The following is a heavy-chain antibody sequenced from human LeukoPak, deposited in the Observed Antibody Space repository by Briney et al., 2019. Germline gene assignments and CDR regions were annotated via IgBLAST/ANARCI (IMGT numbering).Heavy chain of an antibody. CDR3: ARFLYYFDY. Sequence: SETLSLICTVSGGSISRSSYYWGWIRQPPGKGLEWIGSIYYSGSTYYNPSLKSRVTISVDTSKNQFSLKLSSVTAADTAVYYCARFLYYFDYWGQGTLVTVSS. CDR1: GGSISRSSYY. V-gene: IGHV4-39*07. CDR2: IYYSGST. J-gene: IGHJ4*02.